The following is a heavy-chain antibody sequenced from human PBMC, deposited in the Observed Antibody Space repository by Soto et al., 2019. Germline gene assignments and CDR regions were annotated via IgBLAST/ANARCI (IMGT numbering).Heavy chain of an antibody. CDR1: GGDFNSYT. V-gene: IGHV1-69*02. J-gene: IGHJ6*02. CDR3: AQMWFGELWHGMDV. CDR2: IIPILDVS. Sequence: QLQLVQSGAEVKKPGSSVKVSCKASGGDFNSYTLSWVRPAPGQGPEWMGTIIPILDVSKNAQKFQGRVTITADKSTATVYMELRSLKSEDTAIYYCAQMWFGELWHGMDVWGQGTTVTVSS. D-gene: IGHD3-10*01.